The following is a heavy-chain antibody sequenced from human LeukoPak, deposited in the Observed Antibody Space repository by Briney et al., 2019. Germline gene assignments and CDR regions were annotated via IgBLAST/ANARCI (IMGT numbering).Heavy chain of an antibody. CDR1: GYSFTSYW. CDR2: ISFGDCDS. J-gene: IGHJ3*02. V-gene: IGHV5-51*01. CDR3: ATARPHRGFDI. Sequence: GESLKISCKGSGYSFTSYWIGWVRQMPGKGLEWMVIISFGDCDSRYSPSFQGQVTISVDKSINTAYLQRSSLKASDTAMYYCATARPHRGFDIWGQGTMVTVSS.